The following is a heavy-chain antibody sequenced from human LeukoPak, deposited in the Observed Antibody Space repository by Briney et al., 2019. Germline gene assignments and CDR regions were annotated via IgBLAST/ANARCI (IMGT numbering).Heavy chain of an antibody. J-gene: IGHJ4*02. CDR2: IYYSGAT. V-gene: IGHV4-59*08. Sequence: PSETLSLTCTVSGGSMSSYYWSWIRQPPGKGLEWIAYIYYSGATNYSPSLKSRVTIPVDRSKNQFSLKLNSVTAADTAVYYCARHGAWAPFDYWGQGTLVTVSS. D-gene: IGHD1-26*01. CDR1: GGSMSSYY. CDR3: ARHGAWAPFDY.